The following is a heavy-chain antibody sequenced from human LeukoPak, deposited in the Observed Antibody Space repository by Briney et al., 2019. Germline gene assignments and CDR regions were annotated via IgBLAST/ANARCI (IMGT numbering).Heavy chain of an antibody. J-gene: IGHJ6*02. V-gene: IGHV3-53*01. CDR3: ARAPVSRYYYYGMDV. CDR2: IYSGGST. Sequence: GGSLRLSCAASGFTVSSNYMSWVRQAPGKGLEWVSVIYSGGSTYYADSVKGRFTISRDNSKNTLYLQMNSLRAEDTAVYYCARAPVSRYYYYGMDVWGQGTKVTVSS. D-gene: IGHD6-19*01. CDR1: GFTVSSNY.